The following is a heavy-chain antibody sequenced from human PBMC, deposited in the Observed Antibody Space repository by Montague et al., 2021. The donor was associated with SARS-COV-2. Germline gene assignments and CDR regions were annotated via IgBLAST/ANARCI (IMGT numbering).Heavy chain of an antibody. J-gene: IGHJ6*02. CDR3: ARLGFRLLFIASDFGIDV. V-gene: IGHV4-34*01. Sequence: SETLSLTCDVYGASFSGYYWSWIRQPPGPGQEWIGEMSHGGSTNSNLSPKSRVPISIDTSKNQFSLKLSSVTAADTAVYYCARLGFRLLFIASDFGIDVWGQGTTVTVSS. CDR2: MSHGGST. D-gene: IGHD2-2*01. CDR1: GASFSGYY.